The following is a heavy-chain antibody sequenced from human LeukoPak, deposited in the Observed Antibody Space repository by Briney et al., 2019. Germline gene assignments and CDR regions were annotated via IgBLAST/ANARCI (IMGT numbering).Heavy chain of an antibody. V-gene: IGHV3-21*01. CDR1: RFTFSSYS. Sequence: GGSLRLSRAASRFTFSSYSMNWVRQAPGKGLEWVSSISSSSSYIYYADSVKGRFTISRDNAKNSLYLQMNSLRAEDTAVYYCARGGYSGYDYPYWGQGTLVTVSS. D-gene: IGHD5-12*01. J-gene: IGHJ4*02. CDR2: ISSSSSYI. CDR3: ARGGYSGYDYPY.